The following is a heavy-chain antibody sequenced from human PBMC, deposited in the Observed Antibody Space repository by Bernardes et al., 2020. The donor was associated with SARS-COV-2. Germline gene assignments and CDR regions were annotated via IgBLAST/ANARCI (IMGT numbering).Heavy chain of an antibody. J-gene: IGHJ6*02. CDR2: MYSGWST. D-gene: IGHD3-10*01. Sequence: GSLRLSCAASGLTVSDNYMTWVRQAPGKGLEWVALMYSGWSTYYADSVKGRFTVSRDNSKNTLYLQMNSLRAEDTAVYYCASVMATWDRGLFSNTYYFYGMDVWGQGTTVTVSS. V-gene: IGHV3-66*01. CDR3: ASVMATWDRGLFSNTYYFYGMDV. CDR1: GLTVSDNY.